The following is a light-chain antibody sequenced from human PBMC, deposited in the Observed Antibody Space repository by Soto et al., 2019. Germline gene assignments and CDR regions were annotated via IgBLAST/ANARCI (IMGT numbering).Light chain of an antibody. CDR2: GVS. CDR1: QSVPSNF. J-gene: IGKJ1*01. Sequence: EIVLTQSPGTLSLSPGERATLSCRASQSVPSNFLAWYQQKPGQAPILLIYGVSRRATGIPDRFSGSGSGPDFTLTISRLEPEDFAVYYCQQYDSSWTFGQGTKVEIK. V-gene: IGKV3-20*01. CDR3: QQYDSSWT.